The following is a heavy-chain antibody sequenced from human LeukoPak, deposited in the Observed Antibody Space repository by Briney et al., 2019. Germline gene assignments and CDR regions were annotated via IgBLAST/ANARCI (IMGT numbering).Heavy chain of an antibody. V-gene: IGHV4-39*07. CDR2: IDYSGST. J-gene: IGHJ4*02. Sequence: PETLSLTCTVSGDSSTNSLYNWGWIRQPPGKGLEWIGSIDYSGSTYYNPSLKSRATISIDTSKSQFSLKVTSVTAADTAVYYCAREYTLYRSGWFLDYWGQGTVVTVSS. D-gene: IGHD6-19*01. CDR1: GDSSTNSLYN. CDR3: AREYTLYRSGWFLDY.